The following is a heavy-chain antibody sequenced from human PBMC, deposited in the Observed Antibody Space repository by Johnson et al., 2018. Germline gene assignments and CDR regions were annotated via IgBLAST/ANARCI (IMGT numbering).Heavy chain of an antibody. CDR1: GFTFSNYW. Sequence: VQLVESGGSLVQPGESQRLSCAASGFTFSNYWMHWVRQAPGKGLVWVSRITADGSSTKYADSMKGRFTISRDNAKNTLYLQMNSLRAEETAIYYCARDNGYATPFGLWGQGTMGTVSP. CDR3: ARDNGYATPFGL. D-gene: IGHD2-15*01. V-gene: IGHV3-74*03. CDR2: ITADGSST. J-gene: IGHJ3*01.